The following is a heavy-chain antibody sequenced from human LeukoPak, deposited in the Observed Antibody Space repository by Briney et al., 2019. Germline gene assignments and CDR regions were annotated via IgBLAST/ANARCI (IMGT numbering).Heavy chain of an antibody. Sequence: KPSETLSLTCTVSGASISGYFWHWIRHPAGKGLEWIGRVSSRGIINYNPSLMSRVTMSTDTSRNHFSLNLSSVTAADTAIYFCARQGISSSYYGLDYWGQGTLVTVSS. CDR3: ARQGISSSYYGLDY. CDR2: VSSRGII. CDR1: GASISGYF. D-gene: IGHD1-26*01. J-gene: IGHJ4*02. V-gene: IGHV4-4*07.